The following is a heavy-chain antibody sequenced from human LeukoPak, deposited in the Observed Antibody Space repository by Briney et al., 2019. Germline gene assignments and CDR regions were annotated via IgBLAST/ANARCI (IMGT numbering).Heavy chain of an antibody. V-gene: IGHV3-74*03. CDR3: ARDPGSSGWSGYFDL. J-gene: IGHJ2*01. Sequence: GGSLRLSCAASGFTFSSYWMHWVRQAPGKGLVWVSRITTDGSSTTYADSVKGRFTISRDNAKNTLYLQMNSLRAEDTAVYYCARDPGSSGWSGYFDLWGRGTLVTVSS. CDR2: ITTDGSST. CDR1: GFTFSSYW. D-gene: IGHD6-13*01.